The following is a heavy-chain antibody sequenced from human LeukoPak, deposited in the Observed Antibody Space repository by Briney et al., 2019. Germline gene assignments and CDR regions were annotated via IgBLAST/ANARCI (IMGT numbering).Heavy chain of an antibody. J-gene: IGHJ3*02. Sequence: GGSLRLSCAASGFTFSSYAMSWVRQAPGKGLEWVSAISGSGGSTYYADSVKGRFTISRDNSKNTLYLQMNSLRAEDTAVYYCAKDSRGYSYGYFAFDIWGQGTMVTVSS. CDR2: ISGSGGST. V-gene: IGHV3-23*01. CDR1: GFTFSSYA. CDR3: AKDSRGYSYGYFAFDI. D-gene: IGHD5-18*01.